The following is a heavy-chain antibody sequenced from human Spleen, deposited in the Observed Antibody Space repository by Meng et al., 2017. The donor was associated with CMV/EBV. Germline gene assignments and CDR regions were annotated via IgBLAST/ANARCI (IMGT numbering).Heavy chain of an antibody. D-gene: IGHD4-11*01. CDR2: INPNSGVT. J-gene: IGHJ6*02. Sequence: ASVKVSCKASGYSFTSYYISWVRQAPGQGLEWMGWINPNSGVTNYAQKFQGRVTMTRDTSISTAYMELSSLRSDDTAVYYCARRGDYKTGLDVWGQGTTVTVS. CDR3: ARRGDYKTGLDV. V-gene: IGHV1-2*02. CDR1: GYSFTSYY.